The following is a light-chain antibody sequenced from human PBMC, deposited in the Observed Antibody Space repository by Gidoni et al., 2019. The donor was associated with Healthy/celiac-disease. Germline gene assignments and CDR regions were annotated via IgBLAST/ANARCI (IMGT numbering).Light chain of an antibody. V-gene: IGKV3-20*01. CDR1: QSVSSSY. CDR3: QQYGSSPSIT. J-gene: IGKJ5*01. Sequence: EIVLTQSPGTLSVSPGERDTLSCRASQSVSSSYLAWYQQKPGQPPRRLIYGASSRATGIPDRFSGSGSGTDFTLTISRLEPEDFAVYYCQQYGSSPSITFGQGTRLEIK. CDR2: GAS.